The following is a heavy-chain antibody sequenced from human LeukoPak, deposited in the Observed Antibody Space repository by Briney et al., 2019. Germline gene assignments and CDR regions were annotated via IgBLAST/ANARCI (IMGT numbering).Heavy chain of an antibody. CDR3: ARDSNYYFDY. J-gene: IGHJ4*02. Sequence: PSETLSLTRAVYGGSFSGYYWSWIRQPPGKGLEWIGYIYYSGSTNYNPSLKSRVTISVDMSKNQFSLKLSSVTAADTGVYYCARDSNYYFDYWGQGTLVTVSS. V-gene: IGHV4-59*01. CDR1: GGSFSGYY. CDR2: IYYSGST. D-gene: IGHD1-1*01.